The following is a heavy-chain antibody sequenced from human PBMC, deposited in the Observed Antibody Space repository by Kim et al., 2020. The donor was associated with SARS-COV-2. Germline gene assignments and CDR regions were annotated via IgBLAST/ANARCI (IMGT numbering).Heavy chain of an antibody. J-gene: IGHJ1*01. CDR2: GTT. Sequence: GTTYYADSVKGRFTISRDNSKNTLYLQMNSLRAEDTAVYYCARDREYFRYWGQGTLVTVSS. CDR3: ARDREYFRY. V-gene: IGHV3-23*01.